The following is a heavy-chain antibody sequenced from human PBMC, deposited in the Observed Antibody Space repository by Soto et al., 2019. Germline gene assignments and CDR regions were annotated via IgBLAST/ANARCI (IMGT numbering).Heavy chain of an antibody. CDR2: IGSSGTSA. J-gene: IGHJ4*02. Sequence: PGGSLRLSCAASGFTFSAFYMSWIRQAPGKGLEYISYIGSSGTSANYADSVKGRFTISRDNAKNSLYLQMNSLRAEDTAVYYCARDRGAVTGQYFDYWGQGALVTVSS. CDR3: ARDRGAVTGQYFDY. D-gene: IGHD6-19*01. CDR1: GFTFSAFY. V-gene: IGHV3-11*05.